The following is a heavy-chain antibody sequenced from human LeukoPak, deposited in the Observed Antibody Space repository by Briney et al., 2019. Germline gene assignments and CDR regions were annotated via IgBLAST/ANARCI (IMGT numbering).Heavy chain of an antibody. CDR2: ILYSGST. Sequence: SEPLSLTCTVSGVSISGYFWSWVRQPPGKGVEWIADILYSGSTNYNPSPKSRVTISVDTSKNQFSLMLTSVTAADTAVYYCARTRGYGGNSPRAFDIWGQGTMVTVSS. CDR3: ARTRGYGGNSPRAFDI. D-gene: IGHD4-23*01. V-gene: IGHV4-59*01. J-gene: IGHJ3*02. CDR1: GVSISGYF.